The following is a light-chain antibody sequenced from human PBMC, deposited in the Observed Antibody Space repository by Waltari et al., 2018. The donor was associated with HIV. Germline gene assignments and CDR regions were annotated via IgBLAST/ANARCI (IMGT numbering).Light chain of an antibody. CDR2: DVN. V-gene: IGLV2-14*03. J-gene: IGLJ1*01. CDR1: SSDMYYTY. Sequence: QSALTQPASVSGSPGQSITISCTGTSSDMYYTYVSWYQQHPGKAPKLMIYDVNNRPSGVSNRFSGSKSGNTASLTISGLQAEDEADYYCISYTTSSTPYVFGTGTKVTVL. CDR3: ISYTTSSTPYV.